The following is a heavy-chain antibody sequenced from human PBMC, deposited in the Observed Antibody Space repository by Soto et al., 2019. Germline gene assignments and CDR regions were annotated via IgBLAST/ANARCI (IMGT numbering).Heavy chain of an antibody. CDR2: IYYSGST. Sequence: SDTLSLTCTVSGGSISSVDYYWSWIRQPPGKGLEWIGYIYYSGSTYYNPSLKSRVTISVDTSKNQFSLKLSSVTAADTAVYYCARARSRGYSYGHFDYWGQGTLVTVSS. CDR3: ARARSRGYSYGHFDY. CDR1: GGSISSVDYY. J-gene: IGHJ4*02. V-gene: IGHV4-30-4*02. D-gene: IGHD5-18*01.